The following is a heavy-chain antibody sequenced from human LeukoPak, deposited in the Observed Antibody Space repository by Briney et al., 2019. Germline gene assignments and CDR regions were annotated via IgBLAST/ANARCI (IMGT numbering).Heavy chain of an antibody. CDR1: GFTFDDYG. Sequence: GGSLRLSCVASGFTFDDYGMSWVRQAPGKGLEWVSGINWNGGSTGYADSVKGRFTISRHNAKNSLYLQMNSLRAEDTALYYCARGYGSGSYYKNPIDYWGQGTLVTVSS. D-gene: IGHD3-10*01. V-gene: IGHV3-20*04. CDR2: INWNGGST. CDR3: ARGYGSGSYYKNPIDY. J-gene: IGHJ4*02.